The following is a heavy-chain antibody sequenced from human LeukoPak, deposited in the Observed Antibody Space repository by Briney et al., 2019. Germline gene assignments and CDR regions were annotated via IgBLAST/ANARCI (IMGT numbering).Heavy chain of an antibody. CDR1: GFTFSSYE. D-gene: IGHD3-22*01. Sequence: PGGSLRLSCAASGFTFSSYEMNWVRQAPGKGLEWVSYISSSGSTIYYAASVKGRFTISRDNAKNSLYLQMNSLRAEDTAVYYCASETYYYDSSGYPDYWGQGTLVTVSS. J-gene: IGHJ4*02. CDR3: ASETYYYDSSGYPDY. CDR2: ISSSGSTI. V-gene: IGHV3-48*03.